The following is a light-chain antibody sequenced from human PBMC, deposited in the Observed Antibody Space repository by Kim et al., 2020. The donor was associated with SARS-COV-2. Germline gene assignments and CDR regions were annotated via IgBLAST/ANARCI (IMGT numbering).Light chain of an antibody. CDR2: DAS. CDR3: QQFNSYPLA. V-gene: IGKV1-13*02. CDR1: QGISSA. Sequence: AIQLTQSPSSLSASVGDRVIITCRASQGISSALAWYQHKPGKSPKLVIYDASILENGVPSRFSGSGFGTDFTLTISDLQPEDFATYYCQQFNSYPLAFGGGTKVEI. J-gene: IGKJ4*01.